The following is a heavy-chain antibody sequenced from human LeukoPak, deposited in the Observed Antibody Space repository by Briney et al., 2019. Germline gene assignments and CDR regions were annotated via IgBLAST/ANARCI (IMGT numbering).Heavy chain of an antibody. CDR2: IAWNSGIT. CDR1: RFTFDDYT. Sequence: GRSLRLSCVASRFTFDDYTMHWVREVPGEGLEWVSGIAWNSGITGYADSVKGRFTISRDNAKNSLSLQMNSLRAEDTAFYYCVKDIGGDVIPRRFDYWGQGTLVTVSS. J-gene: IGHJ4*02. CDR3: VKDIGGDVIPRRFDY. D-gene: IGHD3-10*01. V-gene: IGHV3-9*01.